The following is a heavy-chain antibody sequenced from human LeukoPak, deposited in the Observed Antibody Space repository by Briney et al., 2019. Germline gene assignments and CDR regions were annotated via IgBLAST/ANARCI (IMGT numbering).Heavy chain of an antibody. CDR3: ARDLGRGVFDY. CDR1: GFTFSTYI. Sequence: GGSLRLSCAASGFTFSTYIMSWVRHAPGKGLEWVSSISSSSVYKYYADSMRGRFSISRDNAKNSLYLQMNSLRAEDTAVYYCARDLGRGVFDYWGQGTLVTVSS. V-gene: IGHV3-21*01. CDR2: ISSSSVYK. D-gene: IGHD3-10*01. J-gene: IGHJ4*02.